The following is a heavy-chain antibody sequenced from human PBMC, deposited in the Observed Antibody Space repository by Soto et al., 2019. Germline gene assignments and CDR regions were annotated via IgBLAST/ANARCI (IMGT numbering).Heavy chain of an antibody. Sequence: GGSLRLSCAASGFTFSSYGMHWVRQAPGKGLEWVAVISYDGSNKYYADSVKGRFTISRDNSKNTLYLQMNSLRAEDTAVYYCANSATPGHEYWYFDLWGRGTLVTVS. CDR3: ANSATPGHEYWYFDL. CDR2: ISYDGSNK. CDR1: GFTFSSYG. D-gene: IGHD1-1*01. V-gene: IGHV3-30*18. J-gene: IGHJ2*01.